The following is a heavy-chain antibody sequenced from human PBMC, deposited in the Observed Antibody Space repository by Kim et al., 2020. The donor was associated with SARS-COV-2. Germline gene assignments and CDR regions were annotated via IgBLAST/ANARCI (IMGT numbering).Heavy chain of an antibody. Sequence: GGSLRLSCAASGFTFSSYAMHWVRQAPGKGLEYVSAISSNGGSTYYANSVKGRFTISRDNSKNTLYLQMGSLRAEDMAVYYCARDRMAYYYYYMDVWGKGTTVTVSS. CDR1: GFTFSSYA. CDR2: ISSNGGST. V-gene: IGHV3-64*01. D-gene: IGHD2-8*01. J-gene: IGHJ6*03. CDR3: ARDRMAYYYYYMDV.